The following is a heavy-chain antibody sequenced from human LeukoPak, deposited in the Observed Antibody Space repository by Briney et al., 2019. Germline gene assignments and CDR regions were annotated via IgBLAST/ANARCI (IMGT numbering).Heavy chain of an antibody. D-gene: IGHD5-18*01. CDR1: GGSFSGYY. J-gene: IGHJ4*02. V-gene: IGHV4-34*01. Sequence: SETLSLTCAVYGGSFSGYYWSWIRQPPGKGLEWIGEINHSGSTNYNPPLKSRVTISVDTSKNQFSLKLSSVTAADTAVYYCASVKRGYSYGRNYYFDYWGQGTLVTVSS. CDR3: ASVKRGYSYGRNYYFDY. CDR2: INHSGST.